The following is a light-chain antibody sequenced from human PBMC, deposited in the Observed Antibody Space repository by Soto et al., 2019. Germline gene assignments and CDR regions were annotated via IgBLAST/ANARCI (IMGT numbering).Light chain of an antibody. CDR2: SNN. CDR3: QSYDSSLSAAV. J-gene: IGLJ2*01. CDR1: SSNIGAGYD. V-gene: IGLV1-40*01. Sequence: QSVLTQPPSVSGAPGQKVIISCTGSSSNIGAGYDVHWYQQPPGTAPKLLIYSNNNRPSGVPDRLSGSKSGTSASLAITGLQVEDEADYYCQSYDSSLSAAVFGGGTKLTVL.